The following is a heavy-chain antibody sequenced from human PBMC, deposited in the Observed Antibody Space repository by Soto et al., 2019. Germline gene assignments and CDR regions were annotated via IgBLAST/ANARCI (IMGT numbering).Heavy chain of an antibody. CDR3: ARDSLVSKDFGVGPDY. CDR2: ISSSSSYI. D-gene: IGHD3-3*01. J-gene: IGHJ4*02. V-gene: IGHV3-21*01. Sequence: GGSLRLSCAASGFTFSSYSMNWVRQAPGKGLEWVSSISSSSSYIHYADSVKGRFTISRDNAKNSLYLQMNSLRAEDTAVYYCARDSLVSKDFGVGPDYWGQGTLVTVSS. CDR1: GFTFSSYS.